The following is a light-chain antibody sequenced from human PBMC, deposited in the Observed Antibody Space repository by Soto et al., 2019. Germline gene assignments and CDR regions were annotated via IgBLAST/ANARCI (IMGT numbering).Light chain of an antibody. CDR1: SSDVGGYNY. CDR2: EVS. J-gene: IGLJ2*01. Sequence: QSALTQPSSASGSPGQSVTISCIGTSSDVGGYNYVSWYQQHPGKAPKLMIYEVSKRPSGVPDRFSGSKSGNTASLTVSGLQAEDEADYYCSSYAGSNNLVFGGGTKLTVL. V-gene: IGLV2-8*01. CDR3: SSYAGSNNLV.